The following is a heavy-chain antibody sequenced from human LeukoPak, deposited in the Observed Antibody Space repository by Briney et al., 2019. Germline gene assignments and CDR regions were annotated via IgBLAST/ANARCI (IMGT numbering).Heavy chain of an antibody. CDR1: GFTFSGSA. CDR2: FRSKANSYAT. Sequence: PGGSLRLSCAASGFTFSGSAMHWVREASGEGLEWVVRFRSKANSYATAYAASVKGRFTISRDDSKNTAYLQMNSLRAEDTAVYYCAKDFAAAAVYYFDYWGQGTLVTVSS. J-gene: IGHJ4*02. V-gene: IGHV3-73*01. CDR3: AKDFAAAAVYYFDY. D-gene: IGHD6-13*01.